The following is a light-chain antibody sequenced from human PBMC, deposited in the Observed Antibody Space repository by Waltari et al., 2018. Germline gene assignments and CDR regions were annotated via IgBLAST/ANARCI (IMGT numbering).Light chain of an antibody. CDR2: WAS. Sequence: DIVMTQSPDSLAVSLGERATIHCKSSQSVLYSSNNENYLAWYQQKPGQPPKLLIYWASTREPGVPDRFSGSGSVTNFTLTITSLQAEDVALYYCQQYYSPPLTFGQGTKVEIK. J-gene: IGKJ1*01. CDR1: QSVLYSSNNENY. CDR3: QQYYSPPLT. V-gene: IGKV4-1*01.